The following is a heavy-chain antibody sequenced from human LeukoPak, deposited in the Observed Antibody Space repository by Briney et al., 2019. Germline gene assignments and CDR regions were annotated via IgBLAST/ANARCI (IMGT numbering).Heavy chain of an antibody. V-gene: IGHV1-69*04. CDR1: GGTFSSYA. D-gene: IGHD5-24*01. CDR2: ISPILGIA. J-gene: IGHJ5*01. CDR3: ARDPGYNYDS. Sequence: ASVKVSCTASGGTFSSYAISWVRQAPGQGLEWMGRISPILGIANYAQKFQGRVTITADKSTSTAYMELSSLRSEDTAVYYCARDPGYNYDSWGQGTPVTVSS.